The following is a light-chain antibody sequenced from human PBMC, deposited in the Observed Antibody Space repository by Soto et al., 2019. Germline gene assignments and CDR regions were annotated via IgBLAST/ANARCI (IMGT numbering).Light chain of an antibody. V-gene: IGLV1-36*01. CDR3: AAWDDSLNGPV. Sequence: QSVLTQPPSVSEAPRQRVTISCSGSSSNIGNNAVNWYQQLPGKAPKLLIYYDDLLPSGVSDRFSGSKSGTSASLAISGLQSEDEADYYCAAWDDSLNGPVLGGGTKVTVL. J-gene: IGLJ2*01. CDR2: YDD. CDR1: SSNIGNNA.